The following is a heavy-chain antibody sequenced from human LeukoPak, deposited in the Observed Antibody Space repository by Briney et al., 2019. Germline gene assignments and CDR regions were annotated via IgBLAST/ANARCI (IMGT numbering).Heavy chain of an antibody. D-gene: IGHD3-3*01. Sequence: GGSLRLSCAASGFTFNSYGMHWARQAPGKGLDWVAFIRYDGSNKYYADSVKGRFTISRDNSKNTLCLQMNSLRAEDTAVYYCAKTYYDFWSSYYPFDPWGQGTLVTVSS. J-gene: IGHJ5*02. CDR3: AKTYYDFWSSYYPFDP. V-gene: IGHV3-30*02. CDR1: GFTFNSYG. CDR2: IRYDGSNK.